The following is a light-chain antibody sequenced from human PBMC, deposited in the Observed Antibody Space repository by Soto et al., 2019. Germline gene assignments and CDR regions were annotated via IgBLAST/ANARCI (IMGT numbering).Light chain of an antibody. Sequence: QSALTQPPSVSGAPGQRVTISCTGSSSNIGAGYDVNWYQQPPGAAPKVLISGNTNRPSGVPDRFSGSKSGTSASLAITGLQAEDEADYYCHSYDSSLNGVIFGGGTKLTVL. J-gene: IGLJ2*01. CDR1: SSNIGAGYD. CDR3: HSYDSSLNGVI. V-gene: IGLV1-40*01. CDR2: GNT.